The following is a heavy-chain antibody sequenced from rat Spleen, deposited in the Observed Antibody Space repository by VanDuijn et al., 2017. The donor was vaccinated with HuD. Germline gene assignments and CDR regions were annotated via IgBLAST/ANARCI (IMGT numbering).Heavy chain of an antibody. CDR2: ISSGGDNT. CDR1: GFTFSDYD. CDR3: ARHGGLRNWFAY. V-gene: IGHV5S13*01. J-gene: IGHJ3*01. D-gene: IGHD1-11*01. Sequence: EVQLVESGGGLVQPGRSLKLSCAVSGFTFSDYDMAWVRQAPTRGLEWIASISSGGDNTYYRDSVKGRFTISRDDAKSTQCLQMDSLRSEDTGTYYCARHGGLRNWFAYWGQGTLVTVSS.